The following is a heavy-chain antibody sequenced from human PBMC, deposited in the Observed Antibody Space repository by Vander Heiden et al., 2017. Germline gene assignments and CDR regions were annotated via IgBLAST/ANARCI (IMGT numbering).Heavy chain of an antibody. CDR3: ASGYYYDSSGYYPHYWYFDL. CDR1: GGSISSFY. J-gene: IGHJ2*01. D-gene: IGHD3-22*01. CDR2: IDYSGST. V-gene: IGHV4-59*01. Sequence: QVQLQESGPGLVKPSETLSLTCTVSGGSISSFYWSWIRQPPGKGLEWIGYIDYSGSTNYNPSLKSRVTISVDTSKNQFSLKLSSVTAADTAVYYCASGYYYDSSGYYPHYWYFDLWGRGTLVTVSS.